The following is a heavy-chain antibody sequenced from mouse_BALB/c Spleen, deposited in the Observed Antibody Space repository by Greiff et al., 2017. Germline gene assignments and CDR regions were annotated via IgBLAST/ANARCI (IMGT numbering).Heavy chain of an antibody. CDR2: IWGGGSK. CDR3: ASLITTATGYAMDY. Sequence: VKLMESGPGLVAPSQSLSITCTVSGFSLSRYSVHWVRQPPGKGLEWLGMIWGGGSKDDNSALKSRLSISKDNSKSQVFLKMNSLQTDDTAMYYCASLITTATGYAMDYWGQGTSVTVSA. J-gene: IGHJ4*01. D-gene: IGHD1-2*01. CDR1: GFSLSRYS. V-gene: IGHV2-6-4*01.